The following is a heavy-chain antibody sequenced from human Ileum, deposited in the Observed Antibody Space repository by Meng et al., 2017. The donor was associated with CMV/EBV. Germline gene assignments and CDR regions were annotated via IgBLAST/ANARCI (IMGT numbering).Heavy chain of an antibody. J-gene: IGHJ6*02. D-gene: IGHD1-1*01. CDR2: ISGYNGKT. CDR3: ARDPMNWSDGYYSYGMDV. Sequence: ASVKVSCKASGYSFTSYGISWVRLFPGQGLEWMAWISGYNGKTNIARTLQDRVIVTADTTTTTAYMELRSLRSDDTAVYYCARDPMNWSDGYYSYGMDVWSQGTTVTVSS. CDR1: GYSFTSYG. V-gene: IGHV1-18*01.